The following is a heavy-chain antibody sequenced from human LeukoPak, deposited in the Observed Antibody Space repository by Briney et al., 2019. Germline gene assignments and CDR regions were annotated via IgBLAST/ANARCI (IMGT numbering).Heavy chain of an antibody. CDR1: ELTFSRNA. CDR3: AKGYSGYDFTFDY. Sequence: GGSLILSCVASELTFSRNAMSWVRQAPGKGLEWVSAISGSGGSTYYADSVKGRFTISRDNSKNTLYLQMNNLRAEDTAVYYCAKGYSGYDFTFDYWGQGTLVTVSS. J-gene: IGHJ4*02. CDR2: ISGSGGST. V-gene: IGHV3-23*01. D-gene: IGHD5-12*01.